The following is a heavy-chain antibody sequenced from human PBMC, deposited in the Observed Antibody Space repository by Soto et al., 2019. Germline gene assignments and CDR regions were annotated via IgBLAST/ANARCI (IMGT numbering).Heavy chain of an antibody. CDR1: GDTFSSYA. CDR3: ARDRGNIVVVPAAHHPRTVTLDGMDV. Sequence: SVKVYCKGSGDTFSSYAIGLVRKDTGQGLEWMGGIIPIFGTANYAQKFQGRVTITADESTSTAYMELSSLRSEDTAVYYCARDRGNIVVVPAAHHPRTVTLDGMDVWGQGTTVTVSS. V-gene: IGHV1-69*01. D-gene: IGHD2-2*01. CDR2: IIPIFGTA. J-gene: IGHJ6*02.